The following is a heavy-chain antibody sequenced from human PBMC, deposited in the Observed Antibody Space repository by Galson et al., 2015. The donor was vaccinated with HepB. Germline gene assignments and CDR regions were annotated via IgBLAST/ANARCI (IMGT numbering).Heavy chain of an antibody. CDR1: GFTFSSYT. J-gene: IGHJ4*02. CDR3: ARDERLVLGY. D-gene: IGHD6-6*01. Sequence: SLRLSCAASGFTFSSYTMKWVRQAPGKGLEWISSIDSSSRYIYYADSVKGRFTISRDNAKNSLYLQMNSLRAEDTAIYYCARDERLVLGYWGQGTLVTVSS. V-gene: IGHV3-21*01. CDR2: IDSSSRYI.